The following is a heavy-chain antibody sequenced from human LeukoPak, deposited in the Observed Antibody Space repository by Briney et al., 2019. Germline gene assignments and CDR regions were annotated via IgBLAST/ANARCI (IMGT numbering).Heavy chain of an antibody. CDR3: ATSSGSYYY. J-gene: IGHJ4*02. CDR2: FYHSGST. CDR1: GYSISSAYY. V-gene: IGHV4-38-2*02. D-gene: IGHD1-26*01. Sequence: SETLSLTCTVSGYSISSAYYWGWIRQPPGKGLEWIGNFYHSGSTSYNPSLKSRVTISVDTSKNQFSLKLSSVTAADTAVYYCATSSGSYYYWGQGTLVTVSS.